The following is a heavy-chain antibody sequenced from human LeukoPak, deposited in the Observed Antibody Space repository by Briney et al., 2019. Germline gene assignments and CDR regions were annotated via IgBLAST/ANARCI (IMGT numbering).Heavy chain of an antibody. CDR1: GGSSSGYY. Sequence: SETLSLTCAVYGGSSSGYYWSWIRQPPGKGLEWIGEINHSGSTNYNPSLKSRVTISVDTSKNQFSLKLSSVTAADTAVYYCAREISPYYDILTGYYGWYFDLWGRGTLVTVSS. V-gene: IGHV4-34*01. CDR2: INHSGST. J-gene: IGHJ2*01. CDR3: AREISPYYDILTGYYGWYFDL. D-gene: IGHD3-9*01.